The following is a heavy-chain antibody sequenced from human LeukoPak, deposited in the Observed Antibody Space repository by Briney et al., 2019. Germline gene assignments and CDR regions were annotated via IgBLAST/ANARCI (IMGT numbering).Heavy chain of an antibody. V-gene: IGHV3-30*03. CDR1: GFTFSDYG. D-gene: IGHD5-24*01. Sequence: GGSLRLSCVASGFTFSDYGMLWVRQPPGKGLEWVAVISYDGRNEHYADSVKGRFTISRDNSKNTLYLQMNSLRAEDTAVYYCARGSLWLQLDYWGQGTLVTVSS. CDR2: ISYDGRNE. CDR3: ARGSLWLQLDY. J-gene: IGHJ4*02.